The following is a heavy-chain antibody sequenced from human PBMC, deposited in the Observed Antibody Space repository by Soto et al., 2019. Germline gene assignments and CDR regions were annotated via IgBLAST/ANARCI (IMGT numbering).Heavy chain of an antibody. CDR2: ISYDGSNK. J-gene: IGHJ6*02. CDR1: GFTFSSYA. V-gene: IGHV3-30-3*01. Sequence: QVQLVESGGGVVQPGRSLRLSCAASGFTFSSYAMHWVRQAPGKGLEWVAVISYDGSNKYYADSVKGRFTISRDNSKNPLYLQMNSLRAEDTAVYYCARDQFPSGEDYYYGMDVWGQGTTVTVSS. CDR3: ARDQFPSGEDYYYGMDV.